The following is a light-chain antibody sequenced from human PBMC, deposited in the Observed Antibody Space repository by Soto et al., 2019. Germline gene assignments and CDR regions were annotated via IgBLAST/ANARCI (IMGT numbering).Light chain of an antibody. J-gene: IGKJ4*01. CDR1: QSLSSSY. CDR2: GAS. V-gene: IGKV3-20*01. Sequence: EIVLTQSPGTLSLPPGERATLSCRASQSLSSSYLAWYQQKPGQAPRLLIYGASSRATGIPDRFSGSGSGTDFTLTISRLEPEDFAVYYCQQFATSPLTFGGGTKVDIK. CDR3: QQFATSPLT.